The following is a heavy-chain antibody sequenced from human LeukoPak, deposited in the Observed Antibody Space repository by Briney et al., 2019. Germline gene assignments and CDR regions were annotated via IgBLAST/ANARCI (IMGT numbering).Heavy chain of an antibody. CDR2: IIPIFGTA. Sequence: GASVKVSCKASGGTFSNYAISWVRQAPGQGLEWMGGIIPIFGTANYAQKFQGRVTITADESTSTAYVELSSLRSEDTAVYYCARKIAAAPDAFDIWGQGTMVTVSS. V-gene: IGHV1-69*13. D-gene: IGHD6-13*01. CDR3: ARKIAAAPDAFDI. J-gene: IGHJ3*02. CDR1: GGTFSNYA.